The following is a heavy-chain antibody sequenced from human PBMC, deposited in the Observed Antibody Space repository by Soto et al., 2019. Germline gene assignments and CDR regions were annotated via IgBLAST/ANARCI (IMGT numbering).Heavy chain of an antibody. CDR3: ARVPVLLWFGELGPPLSQQELDP. D-gene: IGHD3-10*01. V-gene: IGHV1-18*01. J-gene: IGHJ5*02. CDR2: ISAYNGNT. Sequence: ASVKVSCKASGYTFTSYGISWVRQAPGQGLEWMGWISAYNGNTNYAQKLQGRVTMTTDTSTSTAYMELRSLRSDDTAVYYCARVPVLLWFGELGPPLSQQELDPWGQGTLVTVSS. CDR1: GYTFTSYG.